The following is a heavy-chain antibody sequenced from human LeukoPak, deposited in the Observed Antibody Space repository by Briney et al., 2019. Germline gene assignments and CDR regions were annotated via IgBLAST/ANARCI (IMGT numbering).Heavy chain of an antibody. CDR2: IYSSGAT. CDR1: GGSFSGYY. CDR3: ARAEWPLKQIAY. Sequence: PSETLSLTCAVYGGSFSGYYWSWIRQLPGKGLEWIGYIYSSGATDYNPSLKSRVTISVDTSKNQFSLRLTSVTAADTAVYYCARAEWPLKQIAYWGQGTLVSVSS. V-gene: IGHV4-34*09. J-gene: IGHJ4*02. D-gene: IGHD1/OR15-1a*01.